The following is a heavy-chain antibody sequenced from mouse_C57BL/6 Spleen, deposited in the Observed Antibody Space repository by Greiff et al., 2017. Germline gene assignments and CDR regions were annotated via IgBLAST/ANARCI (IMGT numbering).Heavy chain of an antibody. J-gene: IGHJ3*01. Sequence: EVKLMESGGGLVKPGGSLKLSCAASGFTFSDYGMHWVRQAPEKGLEWVAYISSGSSTIYYADTVKGRVTISRDNAKNTLCLQMTSLRSEDTAMYYCASFAYWGQGTLVTVSA. CDR3: ASFAY. V-gene: IGHV5-17*01. CDR1: GFTFSDYG. CDR2: ISSGSSTI.